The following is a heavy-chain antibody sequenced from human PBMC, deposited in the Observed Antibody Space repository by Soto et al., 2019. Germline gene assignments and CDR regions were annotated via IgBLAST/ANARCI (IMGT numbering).Heavy chain of an antibody. CDR3: AKDPPTWYDFWSGYYYFDD. CDR2: ISGSGGST. CDR1: GFTFSSYA. V-gene: IGHV3-23*01. D-gene: IGHD3-3*01. J-gene: IGHJ4*02. Sequence: PGGSLRLSCAASGFTFSSYAMSWVPQAPGKGLEWVSAISGSGGSTYYADPVKGRFTISRDNSKNTLYLQMNSLRAEDTAGYYCAKDPPTWYDFWSGYYYFDDWGQGTLVTVSS.